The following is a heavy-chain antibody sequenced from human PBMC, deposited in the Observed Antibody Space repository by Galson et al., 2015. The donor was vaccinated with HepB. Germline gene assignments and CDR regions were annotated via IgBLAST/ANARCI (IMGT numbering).Heavy chain of an antibody. CDR3: TTDGSLGRESFEYSSSRYGDY. J-gene: IGHJ4*02. CDR2: IKSKTDGGTT. CDR1: GFTFSNAW. V-gene: IGHV3-15*01. D-gene: IGHD6-13*01. Sequence: SLRLSCAASGFTFSNAWMSWVRQAPGKGLEWVGRIKSKTDGGTTDYAAPVKGRFTISRDDSKNTLYLQMNSLKTEDTAVYYCTTDGSLGRESFEYSSSRYGDYWGQGTLVTVSS.